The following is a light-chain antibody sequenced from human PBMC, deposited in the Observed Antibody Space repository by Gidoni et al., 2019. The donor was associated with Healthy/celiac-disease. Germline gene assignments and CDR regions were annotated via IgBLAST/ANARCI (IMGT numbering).Light chain of an antibody. CDR1: QSVTSSY. J-gene: IGKJ2*01. CDR3: QQYGSSPGDT. CDR2: GAS. V-gene: IGKV3-20*01. Sequence: ELVLTQSPGTLSLSPGERATLSCRASQSVTSSYLAWYQQKPGQAPRLLIYGASSRATGIPDRFSGSGSGTDFTLTISRLEPEDFAVYYCQQYGSSPGDTFGQGTKLEIK.